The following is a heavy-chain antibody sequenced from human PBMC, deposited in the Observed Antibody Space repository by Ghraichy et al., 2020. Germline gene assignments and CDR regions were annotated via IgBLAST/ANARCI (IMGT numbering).Heavy chain of an antibody. D-gene: IGHD6-13*01. J-gene: IGHJ4*02. CDR2: INHSRST. CDR3: ARGRYSSSFLGY. V-gene: IGHV4-34*01. Sequence: SETLSLTCAVYGGSFSGYYWSWIRQPPGKGLEWIGEINHSRSTNYNPSLKSRVTISVDTSKNQFSLKLSSVTAADTAVYYCARGRYSSSFLGYWGQGTLVTVSS. CDR1: GGSFSGYY.